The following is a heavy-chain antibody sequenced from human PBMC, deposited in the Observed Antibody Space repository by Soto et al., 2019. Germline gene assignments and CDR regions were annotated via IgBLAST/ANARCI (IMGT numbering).Heavy chain of an antibody. CDR3: ARDCSGGACYPASFDY. CDR1: AGSISTYH. V-gene: IGHV4-4*07. Sequence: QVQLQESGPGLVKPSETLSLTCSVSAGSISTYHWSWIRQPAGQGLEWIGRIYYTGSTDYNPSLKSRVTMSVDTSKNQFSLKVSSVTAADTAVYYCARDCSGGACYPASFDYWGQGTLVTVSS. D-gene: IGHD2-15*01. J-gene: IGHJ4*02. CDR2: IYYTGST.